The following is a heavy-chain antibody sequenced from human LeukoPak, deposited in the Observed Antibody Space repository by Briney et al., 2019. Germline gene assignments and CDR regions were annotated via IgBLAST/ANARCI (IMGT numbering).Heavy chain of an antibody. CDR3: ARDYTGWSLGY. D-gene: IGHD6-19*01. CDR1: GFSFRGFE. J-gene: IGHJ4*02. Sequence: GGSLRLSCAASGFSFRGFEMNWVPQSPGKGVEGISYIGASGSPTYYADSAKGRFTISRDNAKNSLYLQMNNLRAEDTAVYYCARDYTGWSLGYWGQGTLVTVSS. V-gene: IGHV3-48*03. CDR2: IGASGSPT.